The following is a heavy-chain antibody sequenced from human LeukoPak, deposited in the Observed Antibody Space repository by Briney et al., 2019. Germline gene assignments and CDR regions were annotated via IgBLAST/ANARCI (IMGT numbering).Heavy chain of an antibody. CDR3: TTDSLYYYGSGSYYVFDY. CDR2: INWNGGST. Sequence: PGGSLRLSCAASGFTFDDSVMSWVRQAPGKGLEWVSGINWNGGSTGYADSVKGRFTISRDNAKNSLYLQMSSLRAEDTAVYYCTTDSLYYYGSGSYYVFDYWGQGTLVTVSS. J-gene: IGHJ4*02. V-gene: IGHV3-20*04. CDR1: GFTFDDSV. D-gene: IGHD3-10*01.